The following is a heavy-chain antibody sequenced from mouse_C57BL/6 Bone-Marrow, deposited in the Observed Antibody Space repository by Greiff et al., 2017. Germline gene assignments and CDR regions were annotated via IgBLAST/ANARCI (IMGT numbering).Heavy chain of an antibody. CDR2: IDPSDSYT. V-gene: IGHV1-69*01. D-gene: IGHD1-2*01. CDR3: ARERGYYGLFDY. Sequence: VQLQQPGAELVMPGASVKLSCKASGYTFTSYWMHWVKQRPGQGLEWIGEIDPSDSYTNYNQKFKGKSTLTVDKSSSTAYMQLSSLTSEDSAFYYCARERGYYGLFDYWGQGTTLTVSS. J-gene: IGHJ2*01. CDR1: GYTFTSYW.